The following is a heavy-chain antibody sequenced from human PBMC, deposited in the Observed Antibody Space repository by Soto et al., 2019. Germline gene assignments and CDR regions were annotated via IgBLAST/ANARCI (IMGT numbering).Heavy chain of an antibody. CDR2: ISGSGTNT. V-gene: IGHV3-23*01. CDR1: GFTFSSYA. CDR3: AKGGTNDYSPLDF. J-gene: IGHJ4*02. Sequence: GRSLRLSCAASGFTFSSYAMTWVRQAPGKGLEWVSVISGSGTNTYYAGSVKGRVTISRDNSNNTLWLQMDRLRAEDTAIYYCAKGGTNDYSPLDFCGQGTPVTVSS. D-gene: IGHD2-8*01.